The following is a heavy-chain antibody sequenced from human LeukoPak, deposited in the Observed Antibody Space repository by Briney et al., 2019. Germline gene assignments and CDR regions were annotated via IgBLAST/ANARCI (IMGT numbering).Heavy chain of an antibody. CDR2: IYTSGS. CDR3: ARASVGSGWYGGGFDY. D-gene: IGHD6-19*01. CDR1: GGSISSYY. Sequence: SETLSLTCTVSGGSISSYYWSWIRQPAGKGLEWIGRIYTSGSTMSVDTSKNQFSLKLSSVTAADTAVYYCARASVGSGWYGGGFDYWGQGTLVTVSS. V-gene: IGHV4-4*07. J-gene: IGHJ4*02.